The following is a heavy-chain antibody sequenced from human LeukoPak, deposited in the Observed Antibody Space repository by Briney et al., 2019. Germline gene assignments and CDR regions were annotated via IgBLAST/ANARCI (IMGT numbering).Heavy chain of an antibody. CDR1: GLAFSSNW. V-gene: IGHV3-7*04. D-gene: IGHD2-2*01. J-gene: IGHJ4*02. Sequence: GGSLRLSCAASGLAFSSNWMTWVRQAPGRGLEWVATIKQDGSEKYYVDSVKGRFTISRDNAKNSLYMQMNSLRAEDTAVYYCARDCSSTICYPDFWGQGTLVTVSS. CDR2: IKQDGSEK. CDR3: ARDCSSTICYPDF.